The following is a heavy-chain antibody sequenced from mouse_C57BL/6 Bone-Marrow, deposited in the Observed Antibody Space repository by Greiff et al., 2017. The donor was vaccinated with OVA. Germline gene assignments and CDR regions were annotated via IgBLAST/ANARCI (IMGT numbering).Heavy chain of an antibody. V-gene: IGHV2-6-1*01. D-gene: IGHD1-1*01. CDR2: IWSDGST. CDR3: ARHPPYGSSYGAMDY. CDR1: GFSLTSYG. J-gene: IGHJ4*01. Sequence: VKVEESGPGLVAPSQSLSITCTVSGFSLTSYGVHWVRQPPGKGLEWLVVIWSDGSTTYNSALKSRLSISKDNSKSQVCLKINSLQTDYTAMYYCARHPPYGSSYGAMDYWGQGTSVTVSS.